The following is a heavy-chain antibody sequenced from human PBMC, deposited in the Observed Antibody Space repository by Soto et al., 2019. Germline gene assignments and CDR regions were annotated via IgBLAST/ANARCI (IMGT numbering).Heavy chain of an antibody. CDR1: GGTFSSYA. V-gene: IGHV1-69*12. CDR2: IIPIFGTA. D-gene: IGHD1-26*01. CDR3: ASHSGSSPEGRYYYGVDV. J-gene: IGHJ6*02. Sequence: QVQLVQSGAEVKKPGSSVKVSCKASGGTFSSYAISWVRQAPGQGLEWMGGIIPIFGTADYAQKFQGRVTITADESASTAYMELSSLRSEDTAVYYCASHSGSSPEGRYYYGVDVWGQGTTVTVSS.